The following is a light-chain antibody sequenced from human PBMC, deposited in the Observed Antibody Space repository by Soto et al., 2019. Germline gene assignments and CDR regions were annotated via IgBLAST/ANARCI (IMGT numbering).Light chain of an antibody. Sequence: EIVLTQSPGTLSLSPGERATLSCRASQSVSSSYLAWYQQKPGQAPRLLIYGASSRATGIPGRFSGSGSGTDFTLTISRLEPEDFAVYYCQQFGSSVTFGQGTRLDIK. CDR1: QSVSSSY. CDR3: QQFGSSVT. J-gene: IGKJ5*01. CDR2: GAS. V-gene: IGKV3-20*01.